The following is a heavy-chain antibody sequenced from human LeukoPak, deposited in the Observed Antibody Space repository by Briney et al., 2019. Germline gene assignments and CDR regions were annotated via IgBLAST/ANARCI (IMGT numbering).Heavy chain of an antibody. CDR2: IYYSGST. D-gene: IGHD4-23*01. CDR1: GGSISPYY. V-gene: IGHV4-59*03. J-gene: IGHJ3*02. CDR3: ATLTGGDDAFDI. Sequence: SSETLSLTCTVSGGSISPYYWSWIRQPPGKGLEWIGYIYYSGSTNYNPSLKSRVTTSVDTSKNQFSLKLSSVTAADTAVYYCATLTGGDDAFDIWGQGTMVTVSS.